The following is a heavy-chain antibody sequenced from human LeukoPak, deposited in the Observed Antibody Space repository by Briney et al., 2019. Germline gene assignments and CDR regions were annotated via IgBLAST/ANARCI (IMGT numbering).Heavy chain of an antibody. CDR3: VRGATSGSYYGLDV. Sequence: GGSLRLSCAASGFTFSGSTIHWVRQASGKGLEWVGRIRTKGKNYATDYVTSVNGRFTLSRDDSRDTAYLQMNTLKAEDTAVYHCVRGATSGSYYGLDVWGQGATVTVSS. CDR1: GFTFSGST. CDR2: IRTKGKNYAT. V-gene: IGHV3-73*01. D-gene: IGHD1-1*01. J-gene: IGHJ6*02.